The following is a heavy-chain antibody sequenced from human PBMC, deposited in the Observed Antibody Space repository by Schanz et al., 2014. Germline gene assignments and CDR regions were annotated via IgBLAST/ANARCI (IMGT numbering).Heavy chain of an antibody. CDR2: ISASGGDT. CDR3: ARGGPAYYFDD. CDR1: GFSFSDYY. Sequence: EVQLLESGGGLVEPGGSLRLSCAASGFSFSDYYMSWIRQAPGKGLEWLSVISASGGDTYYADSVKGRFTISRDNSKNTVYIQMNSLRAEDTAVYYCARGGPAYYFDDWGQGTLVTVSS. V-gene: IGHV3-23*01. J-gene: IGHJ4*02.